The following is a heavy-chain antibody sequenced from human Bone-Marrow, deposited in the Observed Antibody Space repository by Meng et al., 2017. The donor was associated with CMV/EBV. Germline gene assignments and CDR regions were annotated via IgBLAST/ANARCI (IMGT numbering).Heavy chain of an antibody. CDR1: GFTFDNYD. V-gene: IGHV3-20*04. CDR2: INWNGGST. Sequence: GESLKISCAASGFTFDNYDLSWVRQVPGKGLEWVAGINWNGGSTAYAEPAKGRFTISRDNAKGSLYLQMNSLGAEDTALYYRARGGVSGRTTSAFDVCGQGTLVTVSS. CDR3: ARGGVSGRTTSAFDV. J-gene: IGHJ4*02. D-gene: IGHD3-16*01.